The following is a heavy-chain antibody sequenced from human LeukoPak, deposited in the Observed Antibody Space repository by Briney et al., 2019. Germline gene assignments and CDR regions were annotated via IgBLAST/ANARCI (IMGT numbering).Heavy chain of an antibody. D-gene: IGHD3-10*01. CDR2: ISSSSSYI. CDR3: AREDGSGSYRQYNWFDP. Sequence: PGGSLRLSCAASGFPFSTYGMNWVRQAPGKGLEWVSSISSSSSYIYYADSVKGRFTISRDNAKNSLYLQMNSLRAEDTAVYYCAREDGSGSYRQYNWFDPWGQGTLVTVSS. J-gene: IGHJ5*02. V-gene: IGHV3-21*01. CDR1: GFPFSTYG.